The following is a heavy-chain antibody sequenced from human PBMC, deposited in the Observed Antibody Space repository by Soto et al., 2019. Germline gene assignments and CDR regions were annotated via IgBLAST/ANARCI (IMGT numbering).Heavy chain of an antibody. D-gene: IGHD2-21*02. CDR1: GGSCSGYY. J-gene: IGHJ6*02. V-gene: IGHV4-34*01. CDR3: ARADRTLVTSYSLDV. CDR2: VNHSGTI. Sequence: SETLSLTCAVYGGSCSGYYWTWIRQPPGKGLEWIGEVNHSGTINFNPSLKSRLTISLDTSKKHFSLKLSSVTDADTAAYYCARADRTLVTSYSLDVWGQGTTVTVSS.